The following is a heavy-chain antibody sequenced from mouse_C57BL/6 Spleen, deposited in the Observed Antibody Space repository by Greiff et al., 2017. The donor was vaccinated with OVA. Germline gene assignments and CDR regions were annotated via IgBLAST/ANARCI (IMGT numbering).Heavy chain of an antibody. J-gene: IGHJ2*01. V-gene: IGHV1-54*01. CDR3: ARSLYYYGSSFDY. Sequence: QVHVKQSGAELVRPGTSMKVSCKASGYAFTNYLLEWVKQRPGQGLEWIGVINPGSGGTNYNEKFKGKATLTADKSSSTAYMQLSSLTSEDSAVYFCARSLYYYGSSFDYWGQGTTLTVSS. D-gene: IGHD1-1*01. CDR1: GYAFTNYL. CDR2: INPGSGGT.